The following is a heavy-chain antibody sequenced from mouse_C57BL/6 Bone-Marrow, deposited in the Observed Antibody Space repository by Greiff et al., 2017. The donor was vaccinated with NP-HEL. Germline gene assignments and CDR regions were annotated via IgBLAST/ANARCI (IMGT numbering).Heavy chain of an antibody. CDR1: GYTFTDYY. CDR3: ARAVSLWYRYAMDY. Sequence: VMLVESGPELVKPGASVKISCKASGYTFTDYYINWVKQRPGQGLEWIGWIFPGSGSTYYNEKFKGKATLTVDKSSSTAYLLLSSLTSEDSAVYFCARAVSLWYRYAMDYWGQGTSVTVSS. V-gene: IGHV1-75*01. D-gene: IGHD2-1*01. CDR2: IFPGSGST. J-gene: IGHJ4*01.